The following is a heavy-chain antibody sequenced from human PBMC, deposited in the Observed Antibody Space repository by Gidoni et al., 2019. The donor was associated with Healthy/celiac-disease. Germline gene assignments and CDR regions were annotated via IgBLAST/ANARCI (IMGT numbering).Heavy chain of an antibody. J-gene: IGHJ5*02. Sequence: QVQLVQSGAAVKKPGASVKFSCKASGYTFTSYDINWVRQATGQRLEWIGWMHPNSGNTGYAQKFQGRVTMTRNTSISTAYMELSSLRSEDTDVYYCARTVTMVRGVMDWVDPWGQGTLVTVSS. V-gene: IGHV1-8*01. CDR1: GYTFTSYD. CDR3: ARTVTMVRGVMDWVDP. D-gene: IGHD3-10*01. CDR2: MHPNSGNT.